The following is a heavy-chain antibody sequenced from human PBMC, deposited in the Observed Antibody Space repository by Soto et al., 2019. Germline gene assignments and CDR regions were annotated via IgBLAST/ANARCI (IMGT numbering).Heavy chain of an antibody. CDR1: GGTFSSYA. V-gene: IGHV1-69*01. D-gene: IGHD3-10*01. CDR2: IIPIFGTA. Sequence: QVQLVQSGAEVKKPGSSVKVSCKASGGTFSSYAISWVRQAPGQGLEWMGGIIPIFGTANYAQKFQGRVTITADESTSTAYMELSSLRSEDTAVYYCARFRPLMVGGVIQLNYYYYYGMDVWGQGTTVTVSS. J-gene: IGHJ6*02. CDR3: ARFRPLMVGGVIQLNYYYYYGMDV.